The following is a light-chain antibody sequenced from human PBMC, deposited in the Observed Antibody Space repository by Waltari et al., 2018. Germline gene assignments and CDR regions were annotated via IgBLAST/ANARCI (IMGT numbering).Light chain of an antibody. V-gene: IGLV3-21*04. CDR2: YDS. J-gene: IGLJ1*01. CDR1: NIETKS. CDR3: QVWDSYRHHYV. Sequence: YVLTQPPSVSVAQGKTATITCGEDNIETKSVHWYHQKPGQAPILIMFYDSERPSGIPERFSGSNSGNPATLTISRVEAGDEADYYCQVWDSYRHHYVFGTGTKVTVL.